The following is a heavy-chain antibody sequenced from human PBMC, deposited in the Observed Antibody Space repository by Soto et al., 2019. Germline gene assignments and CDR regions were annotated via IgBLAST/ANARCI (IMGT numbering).Heavy chain of an antibody. J-gene: IGHJ4*02. CDR1: GFTFGDYA. D-gene: IGHD2-15*01. Sequence: PGGSLRLSCTASGFTFGDYAMSWFRQAPGKGLEWVGFIRSKAYGGTTEYAASVKGRFTISRDDSKSIAYLQMNSLKTEDTAVYYCTRRRWDQLLKKRVVVVAATFDYWGQGTLVTVSS. V-gene: IGHV3-49*03. CDR2: IRSKAYGGTT. CDR3: TRRRWDQLLKKRVVVVAATFDY.